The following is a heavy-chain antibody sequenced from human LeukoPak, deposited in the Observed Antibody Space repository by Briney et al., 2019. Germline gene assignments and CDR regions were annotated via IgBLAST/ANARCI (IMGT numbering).Heavy chain of an antibody. CDR1: GGTFSSYA. V-gene: IGHV1-69*04. J-gene: IGHJ4*02. Sequence: PRASVKVSCKASGGTFSSYAISWVRQAPGQGLEWMGRIIPILGIANYAQKFQGRVTITADKSTSTAYMELSSLRSEDTAVYYCARTQAAAGSTLGSTIYWGQGTLVTVSS. CDR2: IIPILGIA. CDR3: ARTQAAAGSTLGSTIY. D-gene: IGHD6-13*01.